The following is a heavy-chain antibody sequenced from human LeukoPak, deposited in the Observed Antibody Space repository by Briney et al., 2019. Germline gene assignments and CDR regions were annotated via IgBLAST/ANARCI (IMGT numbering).Heavy chain of an antibody. D-gene: IGHD3-16*02. CDR3: ARHRGGFDY. J-gene: IGHJ4*02. CDR1: GGSISSYY. Sequence: SETLSLTCTVSGGSISSYYWSWILQPPGKGLEWIGYIYTSGSTNYDPSLKSRVTISVDTSKNQFSLKLSSVTAADTAVYYCARHRGGFDYWGQGTLVTVSS. CDR2: IYTSGST. V-gene: IGHV4-4*09.